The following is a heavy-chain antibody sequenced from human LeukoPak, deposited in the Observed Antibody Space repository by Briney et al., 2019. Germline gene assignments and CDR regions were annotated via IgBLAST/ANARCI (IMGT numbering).Heavy chain of an antibody. J-gene: IGHJ4*02. CDR2: IRSKANSYAT. CDR1: GFTFRDFA. CDR3: TRSFNWGSDY. D-gene: IGHD7-27*01. V-gene: IGHV3-73*01. Sequence: GGSLRLSCVASGFTFRDFAIHWVRQASGKGLEWVGRIRSKANSYATTYAASMKGRFTISRDDSKNTAFLQMNSLKTEDTAIYYCTRSFNWGSDYWGQGTLVTVSS.